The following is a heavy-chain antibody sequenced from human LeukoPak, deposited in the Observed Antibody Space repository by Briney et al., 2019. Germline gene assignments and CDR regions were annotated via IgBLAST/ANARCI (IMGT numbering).Heavy chain of an antibody. V-gene: IGHV3-21*01. CDR3: ARDKVAAINWFDP. J-gene: IGHJ5*02. D-gene: IGHD2-15*01. CDR1: GFSFSFYW. Sequence: PGGSLRLSCAASGFSFSFYWMHWVRQAPGKGLEWVSSISSSSSYIHYADSVKGRFTISRDNAKNSLYLQMNSLRAEDTAVYYCARDKVAAINWFDPWGQGTLVTVSS. CDR2: ISSSSSYI.